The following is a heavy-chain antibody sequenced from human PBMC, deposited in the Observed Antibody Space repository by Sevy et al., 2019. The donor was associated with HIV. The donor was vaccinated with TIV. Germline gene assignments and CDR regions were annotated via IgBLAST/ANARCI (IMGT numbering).Heavy chain of an antibody. CDR3: ARARDGYNPYYFDY. CDR1: GGSISSYY. V-gene: IGHV4-59*13. Sequence: SESLSLTCTVSGGSISSYYWSWIRQPPGKGLEWIGYIYYSGSTNYNPSLKRRVTISVGTSKNQFSLKLSAVTAADTAVYYCARARDGYNPYYFDYWGQGTLVTVSS. D-gene: IGHD5-12*01. CDR2: IYYSGST. J-gene: IGHJ4*02.